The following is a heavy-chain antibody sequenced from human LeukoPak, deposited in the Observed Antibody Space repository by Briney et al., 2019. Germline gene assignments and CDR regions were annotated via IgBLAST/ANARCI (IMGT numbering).Heavy chain of an antibody. Sequence: GASPRLSSAASAFTVSSYDMTWVRQAPRPGLEWVSSIGDGGGSTYADSVEGRFTISRDSSKNTLYLQMNSLRAEDTAIYYCAKAIPYWYFDLWGRGTLVTVSS. CDR1: AFTVSSYD. J-gene: IGHJ2*01. CDR2: IGDGGGST. V-gene: IGHV3-23*01. CDR3: AKAIPYWYFDL. D-gene: IGHD2-21*01.